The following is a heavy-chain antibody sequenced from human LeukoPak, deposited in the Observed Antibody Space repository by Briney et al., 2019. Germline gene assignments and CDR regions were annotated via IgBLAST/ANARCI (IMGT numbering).Heavy chain of an antibody. Sequence: PSETLSLTCAVYGGSFSGYYWIWIRQPPGKGLEWIGEINHSGSTNYNPSLKSRVTISVNTSKNQFSLKLSSVTAADTAVYYCARGTWETRFGYWGQGTLVTVSS. V-gene: IGHV4-34*01. CDR1: GGSFSGYY. CDR3: ARGTWETRFGY. J-gene: IGHJ4*02. CDR2: INHSGST. D-gene: IGHD1-14*01.